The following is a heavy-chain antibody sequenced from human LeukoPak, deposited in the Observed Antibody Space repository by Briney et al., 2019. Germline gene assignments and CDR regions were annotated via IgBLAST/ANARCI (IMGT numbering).Heavy chain of an antibody. CDR2: IYHSGST. J-gene: IGHJ4*02. CDR3: ARDPRGFDY. Sequence: PSETLSLTCAVSGYSISSGYYWGWIRQPPGKGLEWIGSIYHSGSTYYNPSLKSRVTISVDTSKNQLSLKLSSVTAADTAVYYCARDPRGFDYWGQGTLVTVSS. CDR1: GYSISSGYY. V-gene: IGHV4-38-2*02.